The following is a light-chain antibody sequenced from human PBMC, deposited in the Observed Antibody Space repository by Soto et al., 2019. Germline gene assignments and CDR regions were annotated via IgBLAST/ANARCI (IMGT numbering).Light chain of an antibody. J-gene: IGKJ1*01. CDR3: QQYNSYPWT. Sequence: DVQLTQSPSTLSASVGDRVTITCRASQSVRSALAWYQQRPGKAPELLIYDVSTLKSGVPSRFSGSGSGTEFTLTISSLQPDDFATYHCQQYNSYPWTFGQGTKVEIK. CDR2: DVS. CDR1: QSVRSA. V-gene: IGKV1-5*01.